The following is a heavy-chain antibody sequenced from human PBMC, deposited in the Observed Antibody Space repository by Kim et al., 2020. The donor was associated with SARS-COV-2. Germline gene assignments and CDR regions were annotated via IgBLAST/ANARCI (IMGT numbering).Heavy chain of an antibody. CDR3: ARNPGSSYSSGWFYYYYYMDV. D-gene: IGHD6-19*01. J-gene: IGHJ6*03. V-gene: IGHV4-59*08. Sequence: SETLSLTCTVSGGSISSYYWSWIRQPPGKGLEWIGYIYYSGNTNYNPSLKSRVTISVDTSKNQFSLKLSSVTAADTAVYYWARNPGSSYSSGWFYYYYYMDVWGKGTTVTVSS. CDR1: GGSISSYY. CDR2: IYYSGNT.